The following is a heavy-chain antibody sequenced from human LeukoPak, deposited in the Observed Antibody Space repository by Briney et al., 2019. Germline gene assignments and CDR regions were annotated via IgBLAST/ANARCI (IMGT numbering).Heavy chain of an antibody. CDR3: ARCDYDTTINPTWFDP. Sequence: GASVEVSCKASGYSFTNYDISWVRQAPGQGLEWMGWMKPNSGDTGYAQKFQGRVTFSRNTSISTAYMELTNLRSEDTAVYYCARCDYDTTINPTWFDPWGQGTLVTVSS. CDR2: MKPNSGDT. V-gene: IGHV1-8*03. D-gene: IGHD3-22*01. CDR1: GYSFTNYD. J-gene: IGHJ5*02.